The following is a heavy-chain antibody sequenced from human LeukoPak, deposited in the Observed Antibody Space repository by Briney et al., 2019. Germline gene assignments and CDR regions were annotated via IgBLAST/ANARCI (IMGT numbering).Heavy chain of an antibody. V-gene: IGHV1-69*05. Sequence: ASVKVSCKASGGTFSSYSITWVRQAPGQGLEWMGGIMPLFNTANYAQQFQGRVAITTDESTSTAYMELSSLRFEDTAMYYCARVDRYHYYLDVWGKGTTVTVSS. J-gene: IGHJ6*03. CDR1: GGTFSSYS. CDR3: ARVDRYHYYLDV. CDR2: IMPLFNTA.